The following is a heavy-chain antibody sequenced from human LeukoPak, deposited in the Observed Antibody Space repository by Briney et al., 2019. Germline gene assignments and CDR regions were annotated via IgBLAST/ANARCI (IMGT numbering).Heavy chain of an antibody. CDR3: ARALRTDILTTDY. Sequence: ASVKVSCKASGYTFTGHFVHWVRQAPGQGLEWMGWINPNSGGAKYAQNFQGRVSMTTDTSISTAYMELSRLRSGDTAAYYCARALRTDILTTDYWGQGTLVTVSS. J-gene: IGHJ4*02. CDR1: GYTFTGHF. V-gene: IGHV1-2*02. CDR2: INPNSGGA. D-gene: IGHD3-9*01.